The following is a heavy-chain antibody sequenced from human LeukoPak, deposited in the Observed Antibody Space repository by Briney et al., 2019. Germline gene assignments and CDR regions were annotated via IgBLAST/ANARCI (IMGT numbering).Heavy chain of an antibody. CDR3: ATSRINMIGDYMDV. J-gene: IGHJ6*03. CDR2: ISYDGNTR. V-gene: IGHV3-30*04. Sequence: GYLRLSCLASGFTFSGFSFSNYPMYWVRQAPGKGLEWVAVISYDGNTRYYAESVKGRFTLSRENSKNTLYLQVNSLRAEDTAVYYCATSRINMIGDYMDVWGRGTAVTVSS. D-gene: IGHD3-22*01. CDR1: GFTFSGFSFSNYP.